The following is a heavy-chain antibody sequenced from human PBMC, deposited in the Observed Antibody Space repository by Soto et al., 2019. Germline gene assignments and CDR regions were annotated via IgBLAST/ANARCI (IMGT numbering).Heavy chain of an antibody. CDR2: ISYDGSNK. J-gene: IGHJ4*02. CDR1: GFTFSSYA. V-gene: IGHV3-30-3*01. Sequence: QVQLVESGGGVVQPGRSLRLSCAASGFTFSSYAMHWVRQAPGKGLEWVAVISYDGSNKYYADSVKGRLTISRDNSKNTLYLQMNSLRAEDTAVYYCARGVWELPIDYWGQGTLVTVSS. D-gene: IGHD1-26*01. CDR3: ARGVWELPIDY.